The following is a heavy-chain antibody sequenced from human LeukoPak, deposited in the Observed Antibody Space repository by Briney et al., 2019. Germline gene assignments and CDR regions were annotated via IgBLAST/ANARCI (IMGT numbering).Heavy chain of an antibody. J-gene: IGHJ2*01. Sequence: PGGSLRLSRAASGFTFSSYGTHWVRQAPGKGLEWVAVIWYDGSNKYYADSVKGRFTISRDNSKNTLYLQMNSLRAEDTAVYYCARDLRWSHYWYFDLWGRGTLVTVSS. CDR1: GFTFSSYG. D-gene: IGHD2-15*01. CDR2: IWYDGSNK. CDR3: ARDLRWSHYWYFDL. V-gene: IGHV3-33*01.